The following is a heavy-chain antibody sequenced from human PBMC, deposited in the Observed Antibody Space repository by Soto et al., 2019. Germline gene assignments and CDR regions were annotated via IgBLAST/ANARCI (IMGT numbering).Heavy chain of an antibody. Sequence: HPGGSLRLSCAASKFTFSSFTMHWVRQAPGKGLEWVAVISYDGSNKYYADSVRGRFTISRDSSKNTLYLQMNSLRAEDTAVYYCTRGERVYTGYEKLASVSDYWGQGTLVTVSS. V-gene: IGHV3-30-3*01. J-gene: IGHJ4*02. CDR2: ISYDGSNK. D-gene: IGHD5-12*01. CDR3: TRGERVYTGYEKLASVSDY. CDR1: KFTFSSFT.